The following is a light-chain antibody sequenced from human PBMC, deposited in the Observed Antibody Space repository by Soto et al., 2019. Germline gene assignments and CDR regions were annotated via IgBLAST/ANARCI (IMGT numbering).Light chain of an antibody. V-gene: IGKV3-15*01. CDR1: QSVISY. CDR2: GAS. Sequence: EVVMTQSPVTLSVSPGEGATLSCRASQSVISYLAWYQQKSGQAARLLIYGASTRATDVPARFSGSGSGTEFTLTISSLQPEDFGVYYCQQYNNWPWLTFGGGTKVEI. J-gene: IGKJ4*01. CDR3: QQYNNWPWLT.